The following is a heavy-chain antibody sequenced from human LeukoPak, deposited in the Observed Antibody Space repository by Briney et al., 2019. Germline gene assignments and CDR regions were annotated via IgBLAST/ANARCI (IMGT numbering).Heavy chain of an antibody. J-gene: IGHJ4*02. D-gene: IGHD6-19*01. CDR2: INPNSGGT. V-gene: IGHV1-2*02. Sequence: GASVKVSCKASGYTFTGYYMHWVRQAPGQGLEWMGWINPNSGGTNYAQKFQGRVTMTKDTSISTAYMELTGLESDDTAVYYCARSSGFSRFDYWGQGALVTVSS. CDR3: ARSSGFSRFDY. CDR1: GYTFTGYY.